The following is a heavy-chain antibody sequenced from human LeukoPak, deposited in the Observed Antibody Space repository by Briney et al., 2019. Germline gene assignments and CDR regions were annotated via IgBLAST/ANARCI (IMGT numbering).Heavy chain of an antibody. Sequence: SETLSLTCTVSGGSISSSSYYWGWIRQPPGKGLEWIGSIYYSGSTYYNPSLKSRVTISVDTSKNQFSLKLSSVTAADTAVYYCARLFRGRWLQSFPDYWGQGTLVTVSS. V-gene: IGHV4-39*01. CDR1: GGSISSSSYY. D-gene: IGHD5-24*01. CDR2: IYYSGST. CDR3: ARLFRGRWLQSFPDY. J-gene: IGHJ4*02.